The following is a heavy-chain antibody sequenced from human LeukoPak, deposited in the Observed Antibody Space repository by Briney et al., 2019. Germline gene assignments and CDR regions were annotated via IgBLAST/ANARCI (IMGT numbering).Heavy chain of an antibody. CDR1: GGSISSSSYY. CDR2: IYYSGST. Sequence: PSETLSLTCTVSGGSISSSSYYWGWIRQPPGKGLEWIGSIYYSGSTYYNPSLKSRVTISVDTSKNQFSLKLSSVTAADTAVYYCARHLKKAFGGVIPRPNWFDPWGQGTLVTVSS. CDR3: ARHLKKAFGGVIPRPNWFDP. J-gene: IGHJ5*02. V-gene: IGHV4-39*01. D-gene: IGHD3-3*01.